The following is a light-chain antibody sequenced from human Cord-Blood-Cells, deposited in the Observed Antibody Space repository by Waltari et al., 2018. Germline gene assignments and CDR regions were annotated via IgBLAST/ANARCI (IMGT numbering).Light chain of an antibody. V-gene: IGKV1-39*01. J-gene: IGKJ2*03. Sequence: DIQMSQSPSSLSASLAARVTITCRASQSISSYLNWYQQKPGKAPKLLIYAASSLQSGVPSRFSGSGSGTDFTLTISSLQPEDFATYYCQQSYSTPYSFGQGTKLEIK. CDR2: AAS. CDR1: QSISSY. CDR3: QQSYSTPYS.